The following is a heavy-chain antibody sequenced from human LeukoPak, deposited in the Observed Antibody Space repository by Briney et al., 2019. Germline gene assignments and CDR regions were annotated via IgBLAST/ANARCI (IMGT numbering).Heavy chain of an antibody. V-gene: IGHV4-34*01. D-gene: IGHD3-22*01. CDR3: ARAPHFFDSSGSRYYFDY. CDR1: GGSFSGYY. CDR2: IYYSGNT. Sequence: SETLSLTCAVYGGSFSGYYWGWIRQPPGKGLEWIGSIYYSGNTYYGPSLMSRVTISVDTSKNQFSLNLSSVTAADTAMYYCARAPHFFDSSGSRYYFDYWGQGALVTVSS. J-gene: IGHJ4*02.